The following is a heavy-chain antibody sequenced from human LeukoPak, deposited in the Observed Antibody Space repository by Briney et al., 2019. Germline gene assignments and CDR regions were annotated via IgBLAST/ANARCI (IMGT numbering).Heavy chain of an antibody. V-gene: IGHV1-69*04. CDR1: GGTFSSYG. Sequence: SVKVSCKASGGTFSSYGISWVRQAPGQGLEWMGRIIPILGIANYAQKFQGRVTITADKSTSTAYMELSSLRSEDTAVYYCVRVGRQWLVLDYWGQGTLVTASS. J-gene: IGHJ4*02. D-gene: IGHD6-19*01. CDR3: VRVGRQWLVLDY. CDR2: IIPILGIA.